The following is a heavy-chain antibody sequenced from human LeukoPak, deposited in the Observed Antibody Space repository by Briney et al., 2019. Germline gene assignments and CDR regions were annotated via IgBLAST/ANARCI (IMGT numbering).Heavy chain of an antibody. J-gene: IGHJ4*02. Sequence: SETLSLTCTVSGGSVSSNYWNWIRQPAGKGLEWIGRIYNGGITNYNPSLESRLTISLDRSKNQFSLKLTSVTAADTAVYYCANSISLDFQYWGQGTLVTVPS. CDR2: IYNGGIT. V-gene: IGHV4-4*07. D-gene: IGHD2-2*02. CDR3: ANSISLDFQY. CDR1: GGSVSSNY.